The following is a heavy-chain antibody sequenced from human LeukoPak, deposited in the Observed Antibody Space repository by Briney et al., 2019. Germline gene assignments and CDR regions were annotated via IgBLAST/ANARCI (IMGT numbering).Heavy chain of an antibody. CDR2: IIPIFGTA. D-gene: IGHD3-10*01. J-gene: IGHJ4*02. CDR1: GGTFSSYA. V-gene: IGHV1-69*06. CDR3: ARGTTITMVRGVIS. Sequence: ASVKVSCKASGGTFSSYAISWVRQAPGQGLEWMGGIIPIFGTANYAQKFQGRVTITADKSTSTAYMELSSLRSEDTAVYYCARGTTITMVRGVISWGQGTLVTVSS.